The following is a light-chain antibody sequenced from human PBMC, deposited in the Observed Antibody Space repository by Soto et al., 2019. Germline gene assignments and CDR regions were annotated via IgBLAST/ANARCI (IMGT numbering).Light chain of an antibody. CDR1: QSVSSY. V-gene: IGKV3-11*01. CDR2: DAS. J-gene: IGKJ5*01. Sequence: VMTQSPATLCLFPGERATLACRASQSVSSYLAWYQQKPGQAPRLLAYDASNRATGIPARFSGSGSGTDFTLTISSLEPEDFAVYYCQQRSNWPRKITFGQGTRLEIK. CDR3: QQRSNWPRKIT.